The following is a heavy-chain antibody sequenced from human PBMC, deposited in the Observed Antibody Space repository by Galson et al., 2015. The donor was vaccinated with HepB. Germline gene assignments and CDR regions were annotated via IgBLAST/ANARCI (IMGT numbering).Heavy chain of an antibody. CDR1: GGTFSSYA. Sequence: SVTVSCKASGGTFSSYAISWVRQAPGQGLEWMGGIIPIFGTANYAQKFQGRVTITADKSTSTAYMELSSLRSEDTAVYYCARDGQFGDSSSWYPLDYWGQGTLVTVSS. CDR3: ARDGQFGDSSSWYPLDY. V-gene: IGHV1-69*06. D-gene: IGHD6-13*01. CDR2: IIPIFGTA. J-gene: IGHJ4*02.